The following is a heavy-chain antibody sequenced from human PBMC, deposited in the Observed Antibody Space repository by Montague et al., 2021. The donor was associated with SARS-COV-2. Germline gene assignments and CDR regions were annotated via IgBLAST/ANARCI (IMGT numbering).Heavy chain of an antibody. CDR1: GGSISSYY. CDR3: ARQRRYQLPITIFGVVMADAFDI. D-gene: IGHD3-3*01. J-gene: IGHJ3*02. Sequence: SETLSLTCTVSGGSISSYYWSWIRQPPGKGLEWIGYIYYSGSTNYNPSLKSRVTISVDTSKNQFSLKLSSVTAADTAVYYCARQRRYQLPITIFGVVMADAFDIGGRGTLVTVPS. V-gene: IGHV4-59*08. CDR2: IYYSGST.